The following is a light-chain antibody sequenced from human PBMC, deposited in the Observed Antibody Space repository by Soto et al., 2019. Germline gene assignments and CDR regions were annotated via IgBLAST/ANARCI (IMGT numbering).Light chain of an antibody. CDR2: DAS. J-gene: IGKJ1*01. CDR1: KSISSW. CDR3: QQYNSYSWM. Sequence: DIQMTQYPSTLSASVGDRVTITCRASKSISSWLAWYQQKPGKAPKLLIYDASILESGVPSRFSGSGSGTEFTLTISSLQPDDFATYYCQQYNSYSWMFGQGTKVEIK. V-gene: IGKV1-5*01.